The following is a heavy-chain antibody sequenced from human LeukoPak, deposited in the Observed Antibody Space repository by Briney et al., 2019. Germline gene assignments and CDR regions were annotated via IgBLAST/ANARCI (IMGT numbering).Heavy chain of an antibody. V-gene: IGHV3-73*01. Sequence: PGGSLRLSCAASGFTFSDHYMDWVRQAPGKGLEWVGRIRSKANSYATAYAASVKGRFTISRDDSKNTAYLQMNSLKTEDTAVYYCTRHIELTTVTTSGYWGQGTLVTVSS. D-gene: IGHD4-17*01. CDR2: IRSKANSYAT. J-gene: IGHJ4*02. CDR3: TRHIELTTVTTSGY. CDR1: GFTFSDHY.